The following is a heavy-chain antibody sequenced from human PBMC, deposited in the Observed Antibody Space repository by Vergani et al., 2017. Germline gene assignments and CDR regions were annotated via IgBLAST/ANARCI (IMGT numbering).Heavy chain of an antibody. CDR2: ISYDGSNK. CDR1: GFTFSSYG. V-gene: IGHV3-30*18. Sequence: QVQLVESGGGVVQPGRSLRLSCAASGFTFSSYGMHWVRQAPGKGLEWVAVISYDGSNKYYADSVKGRFTISRGNSKNTLYLQMNSLRAEDTAVYYCAKVKARGVPKGWFDPWGQGTLVTVSS. J-gene: IGHJ5*02. D-gene: IGHD3-10*01. CDR3: AKVKARGVPKGWFDP.